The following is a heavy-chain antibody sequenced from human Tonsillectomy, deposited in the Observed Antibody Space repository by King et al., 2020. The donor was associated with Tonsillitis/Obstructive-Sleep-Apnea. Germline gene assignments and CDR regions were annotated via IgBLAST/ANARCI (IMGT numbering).Heavy chain of an antibody. CDR2: ISSSSSYI. Sequence: VQLVESGGGLVKPGGSLRLSCAASGFTFSSYSMNWVRQAPGKGLEWVSSISSSSSYIYYADSVKGRFTISRDNAKNSLYLQMNSLRAEDTAVYYCARTDVRAYYMDVWGKGTTVTVSS. CDR3: ARTDVRAYYMDV. V-gene: IGHV3-21*01. J-gene: IGHJ6*03. CDR1: GFTFSSYS. D-gene: IGHD3-10*02.